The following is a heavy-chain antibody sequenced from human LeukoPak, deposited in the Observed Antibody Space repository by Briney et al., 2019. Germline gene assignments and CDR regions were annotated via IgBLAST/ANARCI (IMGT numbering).Heavy chain of an antibody. Sequence: GGSLRLSCAASGFTLSDYYMSWVRQAPGKGLEWVAYVSDSGSTRYADSVRGRFTVARDDAKSSLLLQMNSLRAEDTAVYYCAREMGSTWNVPIDYWGPGTLVTVSS. CDR1: GFTLSDYY. CDR3: AREMGSTWNVPIDY. D-gene: IGHD1-1*01. J-gene: IGHJ4*02. V-gene: IGHV3-11*01. CDR2: VSDSGSTR.